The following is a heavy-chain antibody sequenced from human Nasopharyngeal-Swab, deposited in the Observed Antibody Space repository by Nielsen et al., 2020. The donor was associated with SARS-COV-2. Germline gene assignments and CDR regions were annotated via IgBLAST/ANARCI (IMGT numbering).Heavy chain of an antibody. CDR2: IYYSGST. D-gene: IGHD3-16*02. CDR3: ARGVISSFDAFDI. V-gene: IGHV4-39*01. J-gene: IGHJ3*02. Sequence: SETLSLTCTVSGGSISSSSYYWGWIRQPPGKGLEWIGSIYYSGSTYYNPSLKSRVTISVDTSKNQFSLKLSSVTAADTAVYYCARGVISSFDAFDIWGQGTMATVSS. CDR1: GGSISSSSYY.